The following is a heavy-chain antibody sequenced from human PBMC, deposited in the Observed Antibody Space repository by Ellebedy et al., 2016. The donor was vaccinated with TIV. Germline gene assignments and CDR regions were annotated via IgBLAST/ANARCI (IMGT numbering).Heavy chain of an antibody. Sequence: AASVKVSCKASGYTFTGYFIHWVRQAPEQGLEWMGWINPNSGGTNYAQKFQGRVTMTRDTSISTAYMELSSLRSDDSALYYCARDIASRPQDDSFDIWGQGTKVTVSS. CDR2: INPNSGGT. J-gene: IGHJ3*02. V-gene: IGHV1-2*02. CDR1: GYTFTGYF. CDR3: ARDIASRPQDDSFDI. D-gene: IGHD6-6*01.